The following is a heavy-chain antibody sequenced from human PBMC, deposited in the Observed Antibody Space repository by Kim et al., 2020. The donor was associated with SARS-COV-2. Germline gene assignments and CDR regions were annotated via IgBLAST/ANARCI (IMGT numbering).Heavy chain of an antibody. V-gene: IGHV3-74*01. D-gene: IGHD6-13*01. CDR3: ARGGKRGYSSSWYGFDY. Sequence: GKGRFTISRDNAKNTLYLQMNSLRAEDTAVYYCARGGKRGYSSSWYGFDYWGQGTLVTVSS. J-gene: IGHJ4*02.